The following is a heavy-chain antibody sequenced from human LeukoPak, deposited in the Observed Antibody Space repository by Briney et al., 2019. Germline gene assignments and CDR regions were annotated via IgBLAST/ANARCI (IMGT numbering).Heavy chain of an antibody. CDR1: GYTFTSYG. CDR3: ARAGDGYGDPAHEY. Sequence: ASVKVSRKASGYTFTSYGISWVRQAPGQGLEWMGWISAYNGNTNCAQKLQGRVTMTTDTSTSTAYMELRSLRSDDTAVYYCARAGDGYGDPAHEYWGQGTLVTVSS. D-gene: IGHD4-17*01. CDR2: ISAYNGNT. J-gene: IGHJ4*02. V-gene: IGHV1-18*01.